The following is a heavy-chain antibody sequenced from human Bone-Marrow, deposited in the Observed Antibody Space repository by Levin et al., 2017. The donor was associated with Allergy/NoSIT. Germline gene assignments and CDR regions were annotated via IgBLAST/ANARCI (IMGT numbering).Heavy chain of an antibody. CDR2: ISYDGSNK. CDR3: AKDPGVRGEGNYFDY. V-gene: IGHV3-30*18. Sequence: QAGGSLRLSCAASGFTFSSYGMHWVRQAPGKGLEWVAVISYDGSNKYYADSVKGRFTISRDNSKNTLYLQMNSLRAEDTAVYYCAKDPGVRGEGNYFDYWGQGTLVTVSS. D-gene: IGHD3-10*01. J-gene: IGHJ4*02. CDR1: GFTFSSYG.